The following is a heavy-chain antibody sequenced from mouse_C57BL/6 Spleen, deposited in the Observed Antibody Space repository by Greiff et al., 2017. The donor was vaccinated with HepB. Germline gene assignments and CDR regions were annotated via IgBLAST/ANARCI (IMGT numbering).Heavy chain of an antibody. V-gene: IGHV5-17*01. CDR1: GFTFSDYG. J-gene: IGHJ4*01. Sequence: DVQLVESGGGLVKPGGSLKLSCAASGFTFSDYGMHWVRQAPEKGLEWVAYISSGSSTIYYADTVKGRFTISRDNAKNTLFLQMTSLRSEDTAMYYCARPGDSYLYYAMDYWGQGTSVTVSS. CDR2: ISSGSSTI. CDR3: ARPGDSYLYYAMDY.